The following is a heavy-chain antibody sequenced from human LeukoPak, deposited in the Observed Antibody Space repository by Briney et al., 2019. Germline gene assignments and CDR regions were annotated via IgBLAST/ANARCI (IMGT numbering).Heavy chain of an antibody. V-gene: IGHV3-53*05. CDR2: IYNTGST. CDR1: GFIVRSHR. D-gene: IGHD4-23*01. CDR3: ATDPGLRWSFDF. J-gene: IGHJ4*02. Sequence: GGSLRLSCAASGFIVRSHRVIWVRQAPGKGLEWVSVIYNTGSTYYADSVMGRFIISRDISKNTLYLQINGLRPDDTALYYCATDPGLRWSFDFWGQGTLVTVSS.